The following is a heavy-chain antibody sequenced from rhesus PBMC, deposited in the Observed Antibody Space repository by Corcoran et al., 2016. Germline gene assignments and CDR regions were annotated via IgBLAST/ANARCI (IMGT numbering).Heavy chain of an antibody. J-gene: IGHJ4*01. CDR2: NNSGGGST. CDR3: AKEAVRAFDY. V-gene: IGHV3S42*01. CDR1: GFTVSSYW. Sequence: EVQLVESGGGLAKPGGSLRLSCAASGFTVSSYWMNWVRQPPGKGLEWISANNSGGGSTYYADSVKGRFTISRDNSKNTLSLQMNSLRAEDTAVYYCAKEAVRAFDYWGQGVLVTVSS. D-gene: IGHD4-23*01.